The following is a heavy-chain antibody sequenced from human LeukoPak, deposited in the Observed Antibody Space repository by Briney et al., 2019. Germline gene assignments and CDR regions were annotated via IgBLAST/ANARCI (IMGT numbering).Heavy chain of an antibody. V-gene: IGHV3-33*01. CDR3: AREADCSGGNCYRGAFDI. D-gene: IGHD2-15*01. J-gene: IGHJ3*02. Sequence: AGGSLRLSCAASGFTFSNYAMHWVRQAPGKGLEWVAVIWYDGSNDYYANSVKGRFTISRDNSKNTPYLQMNSLRAEDTAVYYCAREADCSGGNCYRGAFDIWGQGTMITVSS. CDR1: GFTFSNYA. CDR2: IWYDGSND.